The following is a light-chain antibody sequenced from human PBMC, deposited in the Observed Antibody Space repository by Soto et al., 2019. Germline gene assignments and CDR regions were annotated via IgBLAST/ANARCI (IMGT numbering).Light chain of an antibody. CDR3: SSYDISLSGYV. J-gene: IGLJ1*01. V-gene: IGLV2-8*01. CDR1: SSDIGAYDY. Sequence: QSALTQPPSASGSPGQSVTISCTGTSSDIGAYDYVSWYQQYPGKAPRLIIYEVRHRPSGVPDRFSGSKSGNTASLTVSGLQAEDEADYYCSSYDISLSGYVLGSGTKVTVL. CDR2: EVR.